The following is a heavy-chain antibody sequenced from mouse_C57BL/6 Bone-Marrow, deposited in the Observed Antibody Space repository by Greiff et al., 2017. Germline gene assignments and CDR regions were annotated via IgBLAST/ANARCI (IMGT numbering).Heavy chain of an antibody. CDR1: GYSFTDYN. J-gene: IGHJ4*01. CDR2: INPNYGTT. Sequence: VQLQQSGPELVKPGASVKISCKASGYSFTDYNMNWVKQSNGKSLEWIGVINPNYGTTSYNQKFKGKATLTVDQSSSTAYMQLNSLTSEDSAVFYLSRCYDYDYTMDFWGQGTSVTVSS. D-gene: IGHD2-4*01. CDR3: SRCYDYDYTMDF. V-gene: IGHV1-39*01.